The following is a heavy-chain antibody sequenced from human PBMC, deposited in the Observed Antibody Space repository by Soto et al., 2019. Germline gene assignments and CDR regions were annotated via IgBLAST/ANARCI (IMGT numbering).Heavy chain of an antibody. J-gene: IGHJ3*02. CDR1: GGSISSYY. CDR3: ARVLYYYDSSGYRGDAFDI. D-gene: IGHD3-22*01. V-gene: IGHV4-59*01. CDR2: IYYSGST. Sequence: SETLSLTCTVAGGSISSYYWSWIRQPPGKGLEWIGYIYYSGSTNYNPSLKSRVTISVDTSKNQFSLKLSSVTAADTAVYYCARVLYYYDSSGYRGDAFDIGGQGTMVTVSS.